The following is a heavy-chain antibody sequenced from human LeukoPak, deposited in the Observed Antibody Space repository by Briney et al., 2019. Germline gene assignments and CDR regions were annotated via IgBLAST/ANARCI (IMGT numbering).Heavy chain of an antibody. D-gene: IGHD4-23*01. CDR2: ISRTGSYI. CDR3: TRDQSAYTVVTLRSDY. Sequence: SGGSLRLSCAASGFSFSNYSMNWVRQAPGKGLEWVSSISRTGSYIYYGDSVKGRFTISRDNAKNSLYLQMNSLRAEDTAMYFCTRDQSAYTVVTLRSDYWGQGTLVTVSS. V-gene: IGHV3-21*01. J-gene: IGHJ4*02. CDR1: GFSFSNYS.